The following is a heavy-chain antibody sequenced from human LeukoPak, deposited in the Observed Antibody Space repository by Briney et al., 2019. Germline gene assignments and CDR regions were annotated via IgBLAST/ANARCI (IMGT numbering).Heavy chain of an antibody. CDR1: GFTFSRYA. J-gene: IGHJ4*02. Sequence: GGSLRLSCVASGFTFSRYAMSWVRQAPGKGLEWVSSVIVSDGRTYYADSVKGRFTISRDTTKNTLYLQMNSLRAEDTAVDYCPTGGYWGQGTLVTVSS. CDR3: PTGGY. CDR2: VIVSDGRT. V-gene: IGHV3-23*01.